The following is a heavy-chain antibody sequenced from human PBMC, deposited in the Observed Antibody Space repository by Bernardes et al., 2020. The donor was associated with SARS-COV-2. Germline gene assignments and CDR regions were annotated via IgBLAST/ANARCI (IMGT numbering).Heavy chain of an antibody. D-gene: IGHD5-18*01. Sequence: GGSLRLSRAASGFTFSSYGMHWVRQAPGKGLEWVAVIWYDGSNKYYADSVKGRFTISRDNSKNTLYLQMNSLRAEDTAVYYCAREDTAMATDAFDIWGQGTMVTVSS. J-gene: IGHJ3*02. CDR2: IWYDGSNK. CDR3: AREDTAMATDAFDI. V-gene: IGHV3-33*01. CDR1: GFTFSSYG.